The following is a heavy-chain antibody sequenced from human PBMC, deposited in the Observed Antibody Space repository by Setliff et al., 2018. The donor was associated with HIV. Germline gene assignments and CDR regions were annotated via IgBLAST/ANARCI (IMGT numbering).Heavy chain of an antibody. CDR2: INPNSGGT. CDR1: GYTFTAYY. CDR3: ARGSLLGYFDWLFPD. D-gene: IGHD3-9*01. J-gene: IGHJ4*02. V-gene: IGHV1-2*06. Sequence: ASVKVSCKASGYTFTAYYIHWVRQAPGQGLEWMGRINPNSGGTHYAHKFQDRVTMTRDTSISTAYMELSRLRSDDTAVYYCARGSLLGYFDWLFPDWGQGTLVTVSS.